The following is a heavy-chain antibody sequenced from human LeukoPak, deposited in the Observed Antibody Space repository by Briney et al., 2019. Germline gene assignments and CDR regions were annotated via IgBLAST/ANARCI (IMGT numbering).Heavy chain of an antibody. CDR3: AKGPYDFWSRYSNYMDV. J-gene: IGHJ6*03. V-gene: IGHV3-53*01. CDR1: GFTVSSNY. Sequence: PGGSLRLSCAASGFTVSSNYKSWVRQAPGKGLEWVSVIYSGGSTYYADSVKGRFTISRDNSKNTLYLQMNSLRAEDTAVYYCAKGPYDFWSRYSNYMDVWGKGTTVTVSS. D-gene: IGHD3-3*01. CDR2: IYSGGST.